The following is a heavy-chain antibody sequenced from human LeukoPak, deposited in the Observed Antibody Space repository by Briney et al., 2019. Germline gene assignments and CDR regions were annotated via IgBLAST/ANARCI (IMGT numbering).Heavy chain of an antibody. Sequence: QPGGSLRLSCVVSGFTFSGNHMNWVRQAPGKGLEWVSVIYSDGDTYYADSVKGRFTISRDSSRNTLSLQMNRLKPEGTAVYYCARDPRDGYGHFDYWGQGTLVTVSS. D-gene: IGHD5-24*01. CDR3: ARDPRDGYGHFDY. CDR2: IYSDGDT. CDR1: GFTFSGNH. V-gene: IGHV3-66*02. J-gene: IGHJ4*02.